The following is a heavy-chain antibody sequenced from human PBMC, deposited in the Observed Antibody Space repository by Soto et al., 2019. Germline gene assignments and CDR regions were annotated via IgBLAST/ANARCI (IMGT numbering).Heavy chain of an antibody. Sequence: PSETLSLTCTVSGGSISSGDYYWSWIRQPPGKGLEWIGYIYYSGSTYYNPSLKSRVTISVDTSKNQFSLKLSSVTAADTAVYYCARDRYTMVRGDHNYYYYYGMDVWGQGATVTVSS. V-gene: IGHV4-30-4*01. CDR1: GGSISSGDYY. J-gene: IGHJ6*02. CDR3: ARDRYTMVRGDHNYYYYYGMDV. D-gene: IGHD3-10*01. CDR2: IYYSGST.